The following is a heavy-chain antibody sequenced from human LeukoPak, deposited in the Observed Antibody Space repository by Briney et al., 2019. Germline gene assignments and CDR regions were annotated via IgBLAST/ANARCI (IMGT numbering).Heavy chain of an antibody. CDR3: ARDASASAGGSGRNYYFDY. Sequence: SETLSLTCTVSGGSISSGGYYWSWIRQHPGKGLEWIGYIYYSGSTYYNPSLKSRVTISVDTSKNQFSLKLSSVTAADTAVYYCARDASASAGGSGRNYYFDYWGQGTLVTVSS. CDR1: GGSISSGGYY. CDR2: IYYSGST. J-gene: IGHJ4*02. V-gene: IGHV4-31*03. D-gene: IGHD3-10*01.